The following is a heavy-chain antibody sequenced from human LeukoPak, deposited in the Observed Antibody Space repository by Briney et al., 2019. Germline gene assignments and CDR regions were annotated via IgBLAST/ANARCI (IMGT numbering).Heavy chain of an antibody. D-gene: IGHD3-3*01. Sequence: GGSLRLSCATSGFPFSTYAMHWVRQAPGKGLEWVSIIDSGGSTYYADSVKGRFTISRDNSKNTVFLQMNSLRAEDTAVYYCARDPYSKIFGGWGHGTLVTVSS. CDR2: IDSGGST. CDR1: GFPFSTYA. CDR3: ARDPYSKIFGG. J-gene: IGHJ4*01. V-gene: IGHV3-66*02.